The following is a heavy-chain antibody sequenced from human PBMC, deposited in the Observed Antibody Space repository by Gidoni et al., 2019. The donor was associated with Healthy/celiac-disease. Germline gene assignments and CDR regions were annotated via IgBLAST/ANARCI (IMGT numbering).Heavy chain of an antibody. J-gene: IGHJ5*02. CDR3: ARRSSSWSGDWFDP. Sequence: QLQLQESGPGLVKSSETLPLTCTVSGGSISSSSYYWGWIRQPPGKGLEWLGSIYYSGSTYYNPSLKSRVTISVDTSKNQFSLKLSSVTAADTAVYYCARRSSSWSGDWFDPWCQGTLVTVSS. D-gene: IGHD6-13*01. CDR2: IYYSGST. V-gene: IGHV4-39*01. CDR1: GGSISSSSYY.